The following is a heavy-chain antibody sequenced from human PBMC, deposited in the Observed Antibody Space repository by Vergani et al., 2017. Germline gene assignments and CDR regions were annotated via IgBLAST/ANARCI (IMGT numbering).Heavy chain of an antibody. Sequence: QVQLVQSGAEVKKPGSSVKVSCKASGGTFSSYAISWVRQAPGQGLEWMGRIIPIFGTANYAQKFQGRVTITADESTSTAYMELSSLRSEDTAVYYCARGRNLFRYYYYYGMDVWGQGTTVTVSS. CDR1: GGTFSSYA. V-gene: IGHV1-69*13. CDR3: ARGRNLFRYYYYYGMDV. J-gene: IGHJ6*02. D-gene: IGHD2/OR15-2a*01. CDR2: IIPIFGTA.